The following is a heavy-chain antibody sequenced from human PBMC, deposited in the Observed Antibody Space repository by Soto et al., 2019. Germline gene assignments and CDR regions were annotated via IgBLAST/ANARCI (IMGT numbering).Heavy chain of an antibody. CDR3: ATGISGWYWSDY. D-gene: IGHD6-19*01. J-gene: IGHJ4*02. V-gene: IGHV1-24*01. Sequence: ASVKFSCKVSGYTLTELSMHWVRQAPGKGLEWMGGFDPEDGETIYAQKFQGRVTMTEDTSTDTAYMELSSLRSEDTAVYYCATGISGWYWSDYWGQGTLVTVSS. CDR2: FDPEDGET. CDR1: GYTLTELS.